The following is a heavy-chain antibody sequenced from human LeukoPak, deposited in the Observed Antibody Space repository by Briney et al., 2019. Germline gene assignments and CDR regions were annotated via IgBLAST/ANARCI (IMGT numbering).Heavy chain of an antibody. D-gene: IGHD2-21*02. V-gene: IGHV1-2*02. CDR3: AREGSYCVGGDCYSFDF. Sequence: ASVKVSCKASGYRFISNYIQWVRQAPGLGPEWMGWMHPGNGNTRYAEKFQGRVTMTRDTSISTAYMDLNSLRSDDTAVYYCAREGSYCVGGDCYSFDFWGQGTLITVSS. CDR2: MHPGNGNT. J-gene: IGHJ4*02. CDR1: GYRFISNY.